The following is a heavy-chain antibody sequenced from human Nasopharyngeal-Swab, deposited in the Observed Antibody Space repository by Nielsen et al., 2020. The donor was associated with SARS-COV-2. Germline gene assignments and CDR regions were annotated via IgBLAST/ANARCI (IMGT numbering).Heavy chain of an antibody. D-gene: IGHD3-22*01. V-gene: IGHV3-11*04. J-gene: IGHJ3*02. CDR3: AKPLKNYYDSSGPYDGFNI. CDR2: ISSSGNTI. Sequence: WIRQPPGKGLEWVSYISSSGNTIYYADSVKGRFTISRVSAKNSLFLQMNSLRAEDTAVYYCAKPLKNYYDSSGPYDGFNIWGQGTLVTVSS.